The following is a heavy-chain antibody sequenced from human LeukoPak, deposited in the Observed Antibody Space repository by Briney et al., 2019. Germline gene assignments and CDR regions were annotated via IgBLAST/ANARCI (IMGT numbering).Heavy chain of an antibody. CDR3: ARGGYSSSWYGSLGTYYFDY. V-gene: IGHV1-69*13. D-gene: IGHD6-13*01. Sequence: SVNVSCTASGGTFSSYAISWVRQAPGQGLEWMGGIIPIFGTANYAQKFQGRVTITADESTSTAYMELSSLRSEDTAVYYCARGGYSSSWYGSLGTYYFDYWGQGALVTVSS. CDR2: IIPIFGTA. J-gene: IGHJ4*02. CDR1: GGTFSSYA.